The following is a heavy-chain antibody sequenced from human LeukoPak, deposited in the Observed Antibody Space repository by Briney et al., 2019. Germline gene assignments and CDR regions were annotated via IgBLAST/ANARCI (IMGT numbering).Heavy chain of an antibody. J-gene: IGHJ4*02. CDR3: AKDQLNRFCSAGSCSITHDY. Sequence: SETLSLTCTVSGGSISSYYWSWIRQPPGKGLEWIGYIYYSGSTNYNPSLKSRVTISVDTSKNQFSLKLSSVTAADTAVYYCAKDQLNRFCSAGSCSITHDYWGQGTLVTVSS. V-gene: IGHV4-59*01. CDR2: IYYSGST. CDR1: GGSISSYY. D-gene: IGHD2-15*01.